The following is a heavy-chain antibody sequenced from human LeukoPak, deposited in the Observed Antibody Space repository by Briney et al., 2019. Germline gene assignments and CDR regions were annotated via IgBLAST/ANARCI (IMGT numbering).Heavy chain of an antibody. D-gene: IGHD6-13*01. V-gene: IGHV4-39*01. Sequence: SETLSLTCTVSGGSISSSSYYWGWIRQPPGKGLEWIGSIYYSGSTYYNPSLKSRVTISVDTSKNQFSLKLSSVTAADTAVYYCARHGTSRIAAAGTSGYWGQGTLVTVSS. J-gene: IGHJ4*02. CDR2: IYYSGST. CDR1: GGSISSSSYY. CDR3: ARHGTSRIAAAGTSGY.